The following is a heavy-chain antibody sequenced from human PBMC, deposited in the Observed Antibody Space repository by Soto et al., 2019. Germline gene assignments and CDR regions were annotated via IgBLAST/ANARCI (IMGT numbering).Heavy chain of an antibody. Sequence: QLQLQESGPGLVKPSETLSLTCTVSGGSFSSIAYYWGWIRQPPGEGLEWIGSIYSSGSTHYNPSLKSRVTISVDASRNQFSLRLTSVTAADTAVYYCARNYLPGVVGKLDAFEIWGQGTLVTVSS. CDR2: IYSSGST. J-gene: IGHJ3*02. D-gene: IGHD3-3*01. CDR3: ARNYLPGVVGKLDAFEI. V-gene: IGHV4-39*01. CDR1: GGSFSSIAYY.